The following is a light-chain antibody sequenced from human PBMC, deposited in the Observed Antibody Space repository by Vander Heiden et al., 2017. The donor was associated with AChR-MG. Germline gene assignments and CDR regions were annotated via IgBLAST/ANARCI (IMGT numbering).Light chain of an antibody. CDR1: VLSKQS. CDR3: QSADITGTSYV. Sequence: SYELPQPPSVAMSPGQAPRTTCPADVLSKQSVYWYQQRPGQAPVVVIFKDIERPSGISERFSGSRSGTTVTLTISGVQPEDEAAYYCQSADITGTSYVFGAGTKVTVL. CDR2: KDI. J-gene: IGLJ1*01. V-gene: IGLV3-25*03.